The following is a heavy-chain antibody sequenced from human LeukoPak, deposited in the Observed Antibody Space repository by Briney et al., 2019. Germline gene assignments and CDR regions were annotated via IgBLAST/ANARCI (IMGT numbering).Heavy chain of an antibody. Sequence: PGGSLRLSCAVSGITLSNYGMSWVRQAPGKGLEWVAGISGSGGSTYYADSVKGRFTISRDNSKNTLYLQMNSLRAEDTAVYYCAKDQAVSAYYDYVWGSYRPLWYYGMDVWGQGTTVTVSS. V-gene: IGHV3-23*01. CDR1: GITLSNYG. CDR3: AKDQAVSAYYDYVWGSYRPLWYYGMDV. J-gene: IGHJ6*02. CDR2: ISGSGGST. D-gene: IGHD3-16*02.